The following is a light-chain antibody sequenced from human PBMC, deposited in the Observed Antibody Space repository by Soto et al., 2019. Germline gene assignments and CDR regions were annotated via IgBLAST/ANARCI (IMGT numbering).Light chain of an antibody. CDR3: QQSYSSPPT. Sequence: DIQMTQSPSSLSASVEERVIITCRASQSISNHLNWYQQKPGKAPKLPIFAASSLQSGVPSRFSGSRSGPDFTLTISSLQPEDFATYYCQQSYSSPPTFGQGTKVDIK. CDR1: QSISNH. V-gene: IGKV1-39*01. J-gene: IGKJ1*01. CDR2: AAS.